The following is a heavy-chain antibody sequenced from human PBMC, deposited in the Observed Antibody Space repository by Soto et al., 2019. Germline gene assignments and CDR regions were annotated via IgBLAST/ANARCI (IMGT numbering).Heavy chain of an antibody. CDR1: GGTFSSYA. D-gene: IGHD3-22*01. V-gene: IGHV1-69*13. Sequence: GASVKVSCKASGGTFSSYAISWVRQAPGQGLEWMGGIIPIFGTANYAQKFQGRVTITADESTSTAYMELSSLRSEDTAVYYCARDRGYYYDSSGYNDAFDIWGQGTMVTVSS. CDR2: IIPIFGTA. J-gene: IGHJ3*02. CDR3: ARDRGYYYDSSGYNDAFDI.